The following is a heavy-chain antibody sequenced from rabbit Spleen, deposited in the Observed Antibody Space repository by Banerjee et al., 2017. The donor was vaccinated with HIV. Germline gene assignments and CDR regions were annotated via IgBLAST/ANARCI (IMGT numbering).Heavy chain of an antibody. CDR2: IDAGSSAFT. D-gene: IGHD8-1*01. J-gene: IGHJ6*01. Sequence: QEQLEESGGGLVKPEGSLTLTCKASGVSFSSNHYMCWVRQAPGKGLEWIACIDAGSSAFTYFASWAKGRFTCSKTSSTTVTLQMTSLTAADTATYFCARDSASSFSSYGMDLWGQGTLVTVS. CDR1: GVSFSSNHY. V-gene: IGHV1S45*01. CDR3: ARDSASSFSSYGMDL.